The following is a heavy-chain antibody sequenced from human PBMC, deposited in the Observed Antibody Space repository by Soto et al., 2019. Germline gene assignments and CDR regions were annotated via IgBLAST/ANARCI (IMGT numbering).Heavy chain of an antibody. CDR2: IYYSGST. J-gene: IGHJ5*02. CDR3: ARDLYYDSSGYYRA. Sequence: SETLSLTCTVSGGSISSGDYYWSWIRQPPGKDLEWIGYIYYSGSTYYNPSLKSRVTISVDTSKNQFSLKLSSVTAADTAVYYCARDLYYDSSGYYRAWGQGTLVTAPQ. V-gene: IGHV4-30-4*01. CDR1: GGSISSGDYY. D-gene: IGHD3-22*01.